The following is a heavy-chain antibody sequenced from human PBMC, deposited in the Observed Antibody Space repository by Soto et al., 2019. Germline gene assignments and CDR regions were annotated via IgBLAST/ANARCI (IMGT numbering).Heavy chain of an antibody. CDR1: GGSFSGYY. Sequence: SETLSLTCAVYGGSFSGYYWSWIRQPPGKGLEWIGEINHSGSTNYNPSLKSRVTISVDTSKNQFSLKLSSVTAADTAVYYCASYSSGWYVDYWGQGTLVTVSS. D-gene: IGHD6-19*01. J-gene: IGHJ4*02. V-gene: IGHV4-34*01. CDR3: ASYSSGWYVDY. CDR2: INHSGST.